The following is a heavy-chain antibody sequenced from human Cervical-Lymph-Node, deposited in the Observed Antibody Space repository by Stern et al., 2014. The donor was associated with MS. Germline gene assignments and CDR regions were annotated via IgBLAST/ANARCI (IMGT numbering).Heavy chain of an antibody. Sequence: VQLEESGAEVRWPGASVKVACKASGFTFTSCYMHWVRQAPGQGLEWMGWINANSGGTNSAQKFQGRVTMTRDTSISTVYMDLTGLTSDDTAIYYCARDMSTVTTPYFDYWGQGTLVTVPS. CDR2: INANSGGT. CDR3: ARDMSTVTTPYFDY. CDR1: GFTFTSCY. V-gene: IGHV1-2*02. J-gene: IGHJ4*02. D-gene: IGHD4-17*01.